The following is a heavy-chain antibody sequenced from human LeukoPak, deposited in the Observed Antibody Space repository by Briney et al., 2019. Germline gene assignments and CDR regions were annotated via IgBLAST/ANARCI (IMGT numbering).Heavy chain of an antibody. Sequence: PGGSPRLSCAASGFTFSSYSMNWVRQAPGKGLEWVSSISSSSSYIYYADSVKGRFTISRDNAKNSLYLQMNSLRAEDTAVYYCARDTLGEGEDANYAVYYFDYWGQGTVVTVSS. J-gene: IGHJ4*02. CDR2: ISSSSSYI. V-gene: IGHV3-21*01. D-gene: IGHD4/OR15-4a*01. CDR3: ARDTLGEGEDANYAVYYFDY. CDR1: GFTFSSYS.